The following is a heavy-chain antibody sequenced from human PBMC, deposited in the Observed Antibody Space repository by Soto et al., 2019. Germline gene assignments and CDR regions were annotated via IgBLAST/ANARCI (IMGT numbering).Heavy chain of an antibody. D-gene: IGHD4-17*01. Sequence: QAGGSLRLSCAASGFTFSSYGMHRVRQAPVKGLEWVAVVSYDGRNKYYGDSVKGRFTISRDNSKNTLYLQMDSLRAEDTAVYYCAKQGDYDGLFDYWGQGTRVTVS. CDR2: VSYDGRNK. V-gene: IGHV3-30*18. CDR3: AKQGDYDGLFDY. J-gene: IGHJ4*02. CDR1: GFTFSSYG.